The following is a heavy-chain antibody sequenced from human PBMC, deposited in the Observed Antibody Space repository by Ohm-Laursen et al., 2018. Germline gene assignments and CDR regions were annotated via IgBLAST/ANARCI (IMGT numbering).Heavy chain of an antibody. V-gene: IGHV4-59*06. CDR1: GGSISSYY. CDR3: ASGVSYDRSAYASLDALDI. Sequence: SDTLSLTCIISGGSISSYYWSWIRQPAGKGLEWVGCISYSGSTYYNPSLKSRITISVDTSRTQFSLKLSSVTAADTAVYFCASGVSYDRSAYASLDALDIWGQGTMVTVSS. D-gene: IGHD3-22*01. CDR2: ISYSGST. J-gene: IGHJ3*02.